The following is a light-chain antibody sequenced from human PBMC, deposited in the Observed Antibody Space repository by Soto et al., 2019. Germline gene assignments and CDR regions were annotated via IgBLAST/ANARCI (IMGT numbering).Light chain of an antibody. Sequence: ETVLTQSPATLSLSPGETATLSCRASQGVGNYLAWFQQKPGQAPRLLIYDASNRATGIPPRFSGSGSGTDFTLTISSLEPEDFAVYYCQQRQYWPPLTFGGGTKVEI. V-gene: IGKV3-11*01. CDR1: QGVGNY. CDR2: DAS. CDR3: QQRQYWPPLT. J-gene: IGKJ4*01.